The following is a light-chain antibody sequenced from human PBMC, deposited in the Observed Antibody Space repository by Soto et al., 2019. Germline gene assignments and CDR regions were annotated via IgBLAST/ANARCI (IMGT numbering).Light chain of an antibody. CDR1: PSDIGRYNY. V-gene: IGLV2-14*01. J-gene: IGLJ1*01. CDR2: EVT. Sequence: QSVLTQPASVSGSPGQSITISCTGTPSDIGRYNYVSWYQQFPGKVPKLLIYEVTYRPSGVSARFSGSKSGNTASLTVSGLQAEDEADYYCSSYAGSSTYVFGTGTKLTVL. CDR3: SSYAGSSTYV.